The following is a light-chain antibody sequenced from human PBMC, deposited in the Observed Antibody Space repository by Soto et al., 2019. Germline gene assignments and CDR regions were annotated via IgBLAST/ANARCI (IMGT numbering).Light chain of an antibody. J-gene: IGKJ1*01. CDR1: QSVRRN. V-gene: IGKV3-15*01. CDR3: QQYTNWPPWT. CDR2: GAS. Sequence: TLMTQSPATLSVSPGERATLSCRASQSVRRNLAWYQQKPGQAPRLLIYGASTRASGIPARFSGSGSGTEFTLTISSLQSEDFAVYYCQQYTNWPPWTFGQGTKVEIK.